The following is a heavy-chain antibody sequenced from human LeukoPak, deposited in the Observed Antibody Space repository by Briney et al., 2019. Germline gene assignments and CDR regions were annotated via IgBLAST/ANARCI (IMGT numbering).Heavy chain of an antibody. Sequence: SETLSLTCTVSGGSISSYYWSWIRQPPGKGLEWIGYIYYSGSTNYNPSLKSRVTISVDTSKNQFSLKLSSVTAADTAIYYCARHEGIALGTTFFDHWGQGTLVTVSS. CDR2: IYYSGST. V-gene: IGHV4-59*08. CDR3: ARHEGIALGTTFFDH. CDR1: GGSISSYY. D-gene: IGHD6-19*01. J-gene: IGHJ4*02.